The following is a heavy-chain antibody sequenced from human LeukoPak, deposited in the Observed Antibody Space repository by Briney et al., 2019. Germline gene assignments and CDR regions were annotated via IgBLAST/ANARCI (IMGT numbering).Heavy chain of an antibody. Sequence: GGSLRLSCAASGFTFDDYAMHWVRQAPGKGLEWVSGISWNSGSIGYADSVKGRFTISRDNAKNSLYLQMNSLRAEDTALYYCAKGRGAFLAAAGRDFDYWGQGTLVTVSS. CDR2: ISWNSGSI. CDR1: GFTFDDYA. J-gene: IGHJ4*02. CDR3: AKGRGAFLAAAGRDFDY. V-gene: IGHV3-9*01. D-gene: IGHD6-13*01.